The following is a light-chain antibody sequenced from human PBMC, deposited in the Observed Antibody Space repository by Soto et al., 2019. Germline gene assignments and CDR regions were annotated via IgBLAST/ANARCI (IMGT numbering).Light chain of an antibody. CDR3: QQYGSSQGT. CDR1: QSVSSNY. J-gene: IGKJ1*01. CDR2: AAS. V-gene: IGKV3-20*01. Sequence: IVLTQSPGTLSLSPGERATLSCRAGQSVSSNYLAWYQQKPGQAPRLLIYAASSRATGIPDRFSGSGSGTAFTLTIGRLESEDFAVYYCQQYGSSQGTFGQGTKVDI.